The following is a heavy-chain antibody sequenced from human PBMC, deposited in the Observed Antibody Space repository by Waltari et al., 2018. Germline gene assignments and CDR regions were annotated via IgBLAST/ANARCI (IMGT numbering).Heavy chain of an antibody. Sequence: QLQLEQSGPGLVKPSESLSLTCAVSGDSMSSSDLWNWVRQFPGTGLEWIGQVHRSGKTNYNPSLASRVTVSIDTSNNQFSLTMPSPTAADTAMYYCARDRGKGLYLDSWGQGTLVTVSP. CDR3: ARDRGKGLYLDS. CDR1: GDSMSSSDL. J-gene: IGHJ4*02. V-gene: IGHV4-4*02. D-gene: IGHD2-15*01. CDR2: VHRSGKT.